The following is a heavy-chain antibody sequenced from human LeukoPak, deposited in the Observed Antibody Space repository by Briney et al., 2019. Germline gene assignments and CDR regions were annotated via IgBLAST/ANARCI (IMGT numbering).Heavy chain of an antibody. CDR2: INHSGST. V-gene: IGHV4-34*01. J-gene: IGHJ5*02. CDR1: GGSFSGYY. Sequence: SETLSLTCAVYGGSFSGYYWSWIRQPPGKGLEWIEEINHSGSTNYNPSLKSRVTISVDTSKNQFSLKLSSVTAADTAVYYCARGRVPAAITANWFDPWGQGTLVTVSS. D-gene: IGHD2-2*02. CDR3: ARGRVPAAITANWFDP.